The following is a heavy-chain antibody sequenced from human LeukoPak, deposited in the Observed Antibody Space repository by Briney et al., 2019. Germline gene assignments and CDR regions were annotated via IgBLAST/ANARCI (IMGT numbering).Heavy chain of an antibody. CDR2: IYYSGST. V-gene: IGHV4-59*01. J-gene: IGHJ5*02. CDR3: AREAHCSGGSCPNWFDP. D-gene: IGHD2-15*01. CDR1: GGSISSYY. Sequence: SETLSLTCTVSGGSISSYYWSWIRQPPGKGLEWIGYIYYSGSTNYNPSLKSRVTISVDTSKNQFSLKLSSVTAADTAVYYCAREAHCSGGSCPNWFDPWGQGTLVTVSS.